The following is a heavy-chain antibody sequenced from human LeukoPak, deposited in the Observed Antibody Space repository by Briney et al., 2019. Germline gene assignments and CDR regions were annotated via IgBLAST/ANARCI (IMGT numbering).Heavy chain of an antibody. CDR2: IYHSGST. J-gene: IGHJ4*02. D-gene: IGHD3-22*01. Sequence: SETLSLTCTVSGGSISSGGYYWSWIRQPPGKGLEWIGYIYHSGSTYYNPSLKSRITISVDRSKNQFSLKQSSVTAADTAVYYCAADSRGFYFDYWGQGTLVTVSS. V-gene: IGHV4-30-2*01. CDR1: GGSISSGGYY. CDR3: AADSRGFYFDY.